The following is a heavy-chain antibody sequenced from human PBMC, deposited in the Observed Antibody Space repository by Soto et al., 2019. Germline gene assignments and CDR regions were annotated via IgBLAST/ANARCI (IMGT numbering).Heavy chain of an antibody. CDR3: VRLSGSGYRTLGY. CDR1: GVSISSDYY. Sequence: QLQLQESGPGLVKPSETLSLTCTVSGVSISSDYYWGWIRQPPGKGLEWIGTVSYSGNTYYKTSLKSRVTISVDTSKSQFSLNLTSVTAADTAVYYCVRLSGSGYRTLGYWGQGILVTVSS. V-gene: IGHV4-39*01. J-gene: IGHJ1*01. CDR2: VSYSGNT. D-gene: IGHD3-22*01.